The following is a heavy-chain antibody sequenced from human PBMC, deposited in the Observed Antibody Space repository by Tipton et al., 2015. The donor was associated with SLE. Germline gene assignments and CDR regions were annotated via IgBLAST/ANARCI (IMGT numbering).Heavy chain of an antibody. J-gene: IGHJ3*02. V-gene: IGHV4-59*01. CDR2: IHYSGTT. CDR1: GFTFSSYA. D-gene: IGHD1-26*01. CDR3: ARTLGAIAHTVYDAFDI. Sequence: LRLSCAASGFTFSSYAMHWVRQAPGKGLEWIGYIHYSGTTHDNPSLKSRVTMSVDMSKNQFSLRLTSVTAADTAVYYCARTLGAIAHTVYDAFDIWGQGKMVTVSS.